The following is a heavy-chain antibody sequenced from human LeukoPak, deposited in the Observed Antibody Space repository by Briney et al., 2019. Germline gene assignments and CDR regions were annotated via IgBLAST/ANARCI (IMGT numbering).Heavy chain of an antibody. CDR3: SSGPNVLLWFGELSQSDY. V-gene: IGHV3-23*01. J-gene: IGHJ4*02. Sequence: GGSLRLSCAASGFTFSSYAMSWVRQAPGKGLEWVSAISGSGGSTYYADSVKGRFTISSDNSKNTLYLQMNSLRAEDTAVYYCSSGPNVLLWFGELSQSDYWGQGTLVTVSS. D-gene: IGHD3-10*01. CDR1: GFTFSSYA. CDR2: ISGSGGST.